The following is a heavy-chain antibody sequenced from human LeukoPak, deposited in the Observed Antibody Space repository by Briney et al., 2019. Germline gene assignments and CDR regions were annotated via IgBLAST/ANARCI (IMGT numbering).Heavy chain of an antibody. CDR2: ISYDGSNK. D-gene: IGHD5-18*01. V-gene: IGHV3-30*18. Sequence: PGGSLRLSCAASGFTFSSYGMHWVRQAPGKGLEWVAVISYDGSNKYYADSVKGRFTISRDNSKNTLYLQMNSLRAEDTAVYYCAKDRTDGYSYGYGNYYYYMDVWGKGTTVTVSS. J-gene: IGHJ6*03. CDR1: GFTFSSYG. CDR3: AKDRTDGYSYGYGNYYYYMDV.